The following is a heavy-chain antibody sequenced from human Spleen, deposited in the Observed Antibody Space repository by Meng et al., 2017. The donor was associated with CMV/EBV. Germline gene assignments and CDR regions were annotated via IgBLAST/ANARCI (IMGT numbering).Heavy chain of an antibody. CDR1: GSVSGYY. V-gene: IGHV4-34*01. D-gene: IGHD2-8*01. J-gene: IGHJ4*02. CDR3: ARGRASYCSNGVCSIFDY. Sequence: GSVSGYYGSWVRQAPGKGLEWIGEINHSGNSNYSPSLKSRVTISVDTSKNQVSLKLSSVTAADTAVYYCARGRASYCSNGVCSIFDYWGQGTLVTVSS. CDR2: INHSGNS.